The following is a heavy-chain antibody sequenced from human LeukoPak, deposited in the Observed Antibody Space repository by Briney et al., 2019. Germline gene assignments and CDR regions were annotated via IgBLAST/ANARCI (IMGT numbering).Heavy chain of an antibody. CDR2: INPNSGGT. V-gene: IGHV1-2*02. D-gene: IGHD2-8*01. Sequence: ASVKVSCKASGYTFTGPYIHWIRQAPGQGLEWMGWINPNSGGTKYAQKFQGRVTMTRDTSINTAYMEVSRLRSDDTAVYCCARVEYCIKGVCVNFDYWGQGTLVTVST. CDR1: GYTFTGPY. J-gene: IGHJ4*02. CDR3: ARVEYCIKGVCVNFDY.